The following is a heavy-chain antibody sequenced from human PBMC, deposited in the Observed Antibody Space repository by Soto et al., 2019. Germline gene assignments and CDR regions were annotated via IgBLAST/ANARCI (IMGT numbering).Heavy chain of an antibody. Sequence: GASVKVSCKASGYTFTSYGISWVRQAPGQGLEWMGWISAYNGNTNYAQKLQGRVTMTTDTSTSTAYMELRSLRSDDTAVYYCAREGYCSGGSCYHNWFDPWGQGTLVTVSS. J-gene: IGHJ5*02. D-gene: IGHD2-15*01. CDR3: AREGYCSGGSCYHNWFDP. CDR2: ISAYNGNT. CDR1: GYTFTSYG. V-gene: IGHV1-18*01.